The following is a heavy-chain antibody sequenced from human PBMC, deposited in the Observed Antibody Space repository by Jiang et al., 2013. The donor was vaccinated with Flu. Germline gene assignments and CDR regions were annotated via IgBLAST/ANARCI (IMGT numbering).Heavy chain of an antibody. D-gene: IGHD3-22*01. V-gene: IGHV4-4*02. Sequence: WSWVRPAPTEGAGVDRGNTSSWYHQLQPSLRSRLTMSVDISKNQFSLKLTSVTAADTAVYYCARETSHTGYYHHDSGYQSYLDSWGQGNLVTVSS. CDR2: TSSWYH. J-gene: IGHJ4*02. CDR3: ARETSHTGYYHHDSGYQSYLDS.